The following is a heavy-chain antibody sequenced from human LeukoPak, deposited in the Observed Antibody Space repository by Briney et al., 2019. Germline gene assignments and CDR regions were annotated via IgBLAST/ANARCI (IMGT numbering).Heavy chain of an antibody. D-gene: IGHD4/OR15-4a*01. Sequence: KPSETLSLTCTVSGGSISSYYWSWIRQPPGKGLEWIGYIYYSGSTNYNPSLKSRVTISVDTSKNQFSLKLSSVTAADTAVYYCVTDYGGFPAYWGQGTLVTVSS. CDR1: GGSISSYY. CDR2: IYYSGST. CDR3: VTDYGGFPAY. J-gene: IGHJ4*02. V-gene: IGHV4-59*12.